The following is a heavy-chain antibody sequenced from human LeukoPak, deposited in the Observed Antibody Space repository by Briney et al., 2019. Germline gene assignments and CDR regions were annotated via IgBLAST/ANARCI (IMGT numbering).Heavy chain of an antibody. D-gene: IGHD3-22*01. CDR1: GGSISSTNDY. CDR2: IYYSGST. Sequence: SETLSLTCTVSGGSISSTNDYWGWIRQPPEKGLEWIGSIYYSGSTFYNPSLKSRVTISVDTSQNQFSLKLNSVTAADTAVYYCARESSGYTGLWGQGTLVTVSS. V-gene: IGHV4-39*07. J-gene: IGHJ4*02. CDR3: ARESSGYTGL.